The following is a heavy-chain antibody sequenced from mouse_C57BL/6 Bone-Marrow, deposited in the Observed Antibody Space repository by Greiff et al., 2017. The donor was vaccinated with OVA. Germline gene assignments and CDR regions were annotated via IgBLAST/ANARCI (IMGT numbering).Heavy chain of an antibody. Sequence: QVTLKVSGPGILQSSQTLSLTCSFSGFSLSTSGMGVSWIRQPSGKGLEWLAHIYWGDDKRYNPSLKSRLTISKDTSRNQVFLNITSVDTADTATYYCARRAGYYSNYVLGYSFDYWGQGTTLTVSS. V-gene: IGHV8-12*01. CDR2: IYWGDDK. J-gene: IGHJ2*01. CDR1: GFSLSTSGMG. CDR3: ARRAGYYSNYVLGYSFDY. D-gene: IGHD2-5*01.